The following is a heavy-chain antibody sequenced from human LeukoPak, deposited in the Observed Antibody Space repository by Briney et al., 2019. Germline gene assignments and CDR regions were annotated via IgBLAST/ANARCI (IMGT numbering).Heavy chain of an antibody. D-gene: IGHD5-18*01. J-gene: IGHJ4*02. CDR2: ISITSTYV. CDR3: ARGSSGYSYGYDY. Sequence: GGSLRLSCGASGFIFSNYNMNWVRQAPEKGLEWVSSISITSTYVYYADSVKGRFTISRDNAKNSLYLQMNSLRAEDTAVYYCARGSSGYSYGYDYWGQGTLVTVSS. V-gene: IGHV3-21*01. CDR1: GFIFSNYN.